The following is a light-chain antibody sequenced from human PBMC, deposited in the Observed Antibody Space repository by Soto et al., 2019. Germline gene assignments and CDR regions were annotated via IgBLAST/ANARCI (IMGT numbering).Light chain of an antibody. CDR3: QHYDSYWT. CDR1: QSISTS. J-gene: IGKJ1*01. CDR2: KAS. V-gene: IGKV1-5*03. Sequence: DIQMTQSPSTLSASVGDRVTITCRASQSISTSLAWYQQKPGKAPKVLIYKASSLESGVPSRFSGSGSGTEFTLTISSLQPDDFATYDGQHYDSYWTFGQGTKVEIK.